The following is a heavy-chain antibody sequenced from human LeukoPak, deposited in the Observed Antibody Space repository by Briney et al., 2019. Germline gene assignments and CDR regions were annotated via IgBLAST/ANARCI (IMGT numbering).Heavy chain of an antibody. CDR1: NASISNGDFY. Sequence: SETLSLTCSGSNASISNGDFYWTWIRQPPGRGLEWVGYVYRDGASFYNPSLKSRVSISIDTSKNQFSLRQNSVTAADTAVYYCARCTATTPPHWYFDLWGCGALVTVSS. J-gene: IGHJ2*01. V-gene: IGHV4-30-4*01. CDR2: VYRDGAS. D-gene: IGHD4-17*01. CDR3: ARCTATTPPHWYFDL.